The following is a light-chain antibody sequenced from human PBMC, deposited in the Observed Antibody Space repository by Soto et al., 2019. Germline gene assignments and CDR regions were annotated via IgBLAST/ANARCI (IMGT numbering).Light chain of an antibody. V-gene: IGKV3-20*01. J-gene: IGKJ1*01. CDR1: QTVGSYY. CDR3: QQYSSSSRT. CDR2: AAS. Sequence: ETVLTQSPGSVSLSPGERATVSCRASQTVGSYYLAWYQQKPGQAPRLLIYAASSRGIGTSDRFSGSGSGTDFPLISSRQESEYFAEYCCQQYSSSSRTFGQGTKVE.